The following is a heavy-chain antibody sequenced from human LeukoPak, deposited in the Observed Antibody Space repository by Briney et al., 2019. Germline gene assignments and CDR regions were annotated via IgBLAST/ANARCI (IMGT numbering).Heavy chain of an antibody. CDR1: GFTFRDYV. CDR2: TSSDLNVK. V-gene: IGHV3-30-3*01. CDR3: AREGYYGSGSPPSLYFDY. Sequence: GGSLRLSCAASGFTFRDYVIHWVRQAPGKGLEWVAVTSSDLNVKLYADSVKGRFTISRDNSRSTLYLQMNSLRPEDTAIYYCAREGYYGSGSPPSLYFDYWGQGTLVTVSS. J-gene: IGHJ4*02. D-gene: IGHD3-10*01.